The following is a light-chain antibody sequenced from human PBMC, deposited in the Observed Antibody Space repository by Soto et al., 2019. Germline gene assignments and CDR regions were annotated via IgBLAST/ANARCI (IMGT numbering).Light chain of an antibody. CDR1: QSLVHSNGDTY. V-gene: IGKV2-24*01. J-gene: IGKJ1*01. CDR3: VQATQFPCK. CDR2: KIS. Sequence: DIVMTQTPLSSPVNLGQPASISCRSSQSLVHSNGDTYLSWLQQRPGQHPRLLIYKISNRVSGVPDRFSGSGAGTDFTLKISRVEAEDLGIYYCVQATQFPCKFGQGTKVEIK.